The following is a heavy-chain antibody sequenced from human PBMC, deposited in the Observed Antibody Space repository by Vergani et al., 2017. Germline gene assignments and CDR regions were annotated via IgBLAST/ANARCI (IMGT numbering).Heavy chain of an antibody. V-gene: IGHV3-48*03. J-gene: IGHJ6*02. CDR3: ARDPGARYYYGMDV. CDR1: GFTFSSYE. CDR2: ISSSGSTI. D-gene: IGHD2-8*02. Sequence: EVQLVESGGGLVQPGGSLRLSCAASGFTFSSYEMNWVRQAPGKGLEWVSYISSSGSTIYYADSVKGRFTISRDNAQNSLYLQMNSLRAEDTAVYYCARDPGARYYYGMDVWGQGTTVTVSS.